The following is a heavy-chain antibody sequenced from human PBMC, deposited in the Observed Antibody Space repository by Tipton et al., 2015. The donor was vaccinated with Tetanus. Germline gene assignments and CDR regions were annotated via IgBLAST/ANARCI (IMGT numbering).Heavy chain of an antibody. CDR1: GFTFNSYT. Sequence: SLRLSCAASGFTFNSYTLNWVRWSPAPGLEWLSSITSRSSSIYYADSVKGRFTVSRDNANNSVYLQMNSMRAEDTAIYYCARDPNLGIGTRWGQGARLTVTS. V-gene: IGHV3-21*01. D-gene: IGHD1-1*01. J-gene: IGHJ1*01. CDR3: ARDPNLGIGTR. CDR2: ITSRSSSI.